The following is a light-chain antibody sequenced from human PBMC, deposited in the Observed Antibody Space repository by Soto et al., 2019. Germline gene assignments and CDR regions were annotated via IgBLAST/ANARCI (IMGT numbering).Light chain of an antibody. CDR1: QNISTY. Sequence: DIQMTQSPSSLSASVGDRVTITCRASQNISTYLNWYQQKPGKAPKLLIYAASSVQTGVPSRFSGSGSGTDFTLAISSLQPGDFESYYCQQSYTTPVTFGPGTKVDFK. J-gene: IGKJ3*01. CDR3: QQSYTTPVT. CDR2: AAS. V-gene: IGKV1-39*01.